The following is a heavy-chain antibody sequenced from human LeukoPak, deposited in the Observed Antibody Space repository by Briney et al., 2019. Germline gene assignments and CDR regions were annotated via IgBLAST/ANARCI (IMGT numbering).Heavy chain of an antibody. Sequence: SETLSLTCTVSGGSISSGGYYWSWIRQPPGKGLEWIGSIYHTGSTYYNPSLMSRLTISVDTSKNQFSLKLSSVTAADTAVYYCAREVGYCSGGSCHSLDYFDYWGQGTLVTVSS. D-gene: IGHD2-15*01. V-gene: IGHV4-39*07. J-gene: IGHJ4*02. CDR1: GGSISSGGYY. CDR2: IYHTGST. CDR3: AREVGYCSGGSCHSLDYFDY.